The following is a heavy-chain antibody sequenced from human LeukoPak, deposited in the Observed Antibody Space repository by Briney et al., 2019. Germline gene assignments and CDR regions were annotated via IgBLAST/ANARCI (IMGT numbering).Heavy chain of an antibody. CDR2: IKPNGGGT. CDR1: GYTFSGYY. CDR3: ARDKDGMDV. V-gene: IGHV1-2*02. Sequence: RASVKVSCKTSGYTFSGYYMHWVRQAPGQGPEWMGWIKPNGGGTNYAQKFQGRVTMTRDTSISTAYMELSSLRSDDTGVYYCARDKDGMDVWGQGTTVTVSS. J-gene: IGHJ6*02. D-gene: IGHD2-15*01.